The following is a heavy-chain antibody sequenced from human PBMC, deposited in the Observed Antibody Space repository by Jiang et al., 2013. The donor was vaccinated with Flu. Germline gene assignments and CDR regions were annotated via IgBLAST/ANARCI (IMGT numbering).Heavy chain of an antibody. J-gene: IGHJ6*02. CDR3: ARDVEGGGTMILVGLRYYAMDV. CDR2: LNPSGGST. Sequence: VQLVESGAEVKKPGASVTVSCKASGYTFTNNYIHWVRQAPGRGLEWVGILNPSGGSTTYAQKFQGRVTMTRDTSTSTVYMDLSGLTSEDTAVYYCARDVEGGGTMILVGLRYYAMDVWGQGTTVTVSS. D-gene: IGHD3-22*01. CDR1: GYTFTNNY. V-gene: IGHV1-46*01.